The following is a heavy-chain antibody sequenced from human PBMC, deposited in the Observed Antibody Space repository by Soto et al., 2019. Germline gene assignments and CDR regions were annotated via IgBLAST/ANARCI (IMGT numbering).Heavy chain of an antibody. D-gene: IGHD3-3*01. CDR2: VYYTGST. J-gene: IGHJ6*01. CDR1: GGSISRGCYY. CDR3: ARGGEYYDFWSGYYYYGMDV. Sequence: TLWLKCPVPGGSISRGCYYLTLIGPHPGKGPEWTGHVYYTGSTYYNPSRKSRVTISVDTSKSEFSLKLSSVTAADTAVYYWARGGEYYDFWSGYYYYGMDVWGQGTTVTVSS. V-gene: IGHV4-31*03.